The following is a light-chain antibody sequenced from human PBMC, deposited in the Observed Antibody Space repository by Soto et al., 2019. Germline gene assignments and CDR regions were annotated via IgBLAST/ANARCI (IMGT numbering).Light chain of an antibody. V-gene: IGLV7-46*01. CDR1: TGAVTSGHY. CDR3: LLSYSGARYVV. CDR2: DTS. Sequence: QAVVTQEPSLTVSPGGTVTLTCGSSTGAVTSGHYPYWFQQKPGQAPRTPIYDTSNKHSWTPARFSGSLLGGKAALTLSGAQPEDEAEYYCLLSYSGARYVVFGGGTKVTVL. J-gene: IGLJ2*01.